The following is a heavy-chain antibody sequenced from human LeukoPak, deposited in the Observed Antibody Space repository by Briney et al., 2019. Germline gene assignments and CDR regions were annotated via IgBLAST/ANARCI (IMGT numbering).Heavy chain of an antibody. Sequence: PGGSLRLSCAASGFTFSSYAMSWVRQAPGKGLEWVSAISGSGGSTYYADSVKGRFTISRDNSKNTLYLQMNSLRAEDTAVYYCAKDRGRTIFGVVIIPLSYYYYYMDVWGKGTPVTGSS. D-gene: IGHD3-3*01. CDR1: GFTFSSYA. CDR3: AKDRGRTIFGVVIIPLSYYYYYMDV. CDR2: ISGSGGST. J-gene: IGHJ6*03. V-gene: IGHV3-23*01.